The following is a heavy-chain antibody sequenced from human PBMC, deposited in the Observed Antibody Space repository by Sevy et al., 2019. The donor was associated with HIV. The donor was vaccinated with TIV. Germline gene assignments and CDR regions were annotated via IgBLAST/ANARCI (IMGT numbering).Heavy chain of an antibody. D-gene: IGHD3-3*01. J-gene: IGHJ4*02. V-gene: IGHV3-30-3*01. Sequence: GGSLRLSCAASGFTFSSYAMHWVRQAPGKGLEWVAVISYDGSNKYYADSVKGRFTISRDNSKKTLYLEMNSLRAEDTAVYYCARERTTIFGVVLYYFDYWGQGTLVTVSS. CDR3: ARERTTIFGVVLYYFDY. CDR1: GFTFSSYA. CDR2: ISYDGSNK.